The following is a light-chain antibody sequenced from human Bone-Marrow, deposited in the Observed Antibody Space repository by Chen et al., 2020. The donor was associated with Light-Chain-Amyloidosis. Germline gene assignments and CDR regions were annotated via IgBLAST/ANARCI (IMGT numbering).Light chain of an antibody. Sequence: SYVLTQPSSVSVAPGQTATIACGGNNIGSTSVHWYQQTPGQAPLLVVYDDSDRPSGIPERVSGSNYENTATLTISRVEAGDEADYYCQVWDRSSDRPVFGGGTKLTVL. V-gene: IGLV3-21*02. CDR1: NIGSTS. J-gene: IGLJ3*02. CDR3: QVWDRSSDRPV. CDR2: DDS.